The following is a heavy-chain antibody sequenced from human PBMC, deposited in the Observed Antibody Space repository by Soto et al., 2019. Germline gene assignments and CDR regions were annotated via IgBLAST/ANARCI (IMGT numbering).Heavy chain of an antibody. CDR1: GFTFSSYG. V-gene: IGHV3-30*18. CDR2: ISYDGSNK. CDR3: AKSRYYDSSGYYALDYYGMDV. D-gene: IGHD3-22*01. J-gene: IGHJ6*02. Sequence: GGSLRLSCAASGFTFSSYGMHWVRQAPGKGLEWVAVISYDGSNKYYADSVKGRFTISRDNSKNTLYLQMNSLRAEDTAVYYCAKSRYYDSSGYYALDYYGMDVWGQGTTVTVSS.